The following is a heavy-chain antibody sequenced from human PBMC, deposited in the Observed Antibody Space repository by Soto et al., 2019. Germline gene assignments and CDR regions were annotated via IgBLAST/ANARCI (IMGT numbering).Heavy chain of an antibody. CDR3: ARGGQRYRYGYGFDY. D-gene: IGHD5-18*01. CDR2: IIPNFGTA. CDR1: GGTFSSYA. J-gene: IGHJ4*02. Sequence: QVQLVQSGAEVKKPGSSVKVSCKASGGTFSSYAISWVRQAPGQGLEWMGGIIPNFGTANYAQTFQGRVTITADKSTSAAHMELSGLTSDDTAVYYCARGGQRYRYGYGFDYWGQGTLVAVSS. V-gene: IGHV1-69*06.